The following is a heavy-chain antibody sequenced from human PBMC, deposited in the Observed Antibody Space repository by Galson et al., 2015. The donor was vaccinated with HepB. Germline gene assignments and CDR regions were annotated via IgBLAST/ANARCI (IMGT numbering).Heavy chain of an antibody. CDR3: ARVGNWNDLDDAFDI. CDR2: INPSGVST. D-gene: IGHD1-20*01. Sequence: SVKVSCKASGYTFTSYYIHWVRQAPGQGLEWMGIINPSGVSTSYAQKFQGRVTMTRDTSTSTVYMELSSLRSEDTAVYYCARVGNWNDLDDAFDIWGQGTMVTVSS. CDR1: GYTFTSYY. V-gene: IGHV1-46*01. J-gene: IGHJ3*02.